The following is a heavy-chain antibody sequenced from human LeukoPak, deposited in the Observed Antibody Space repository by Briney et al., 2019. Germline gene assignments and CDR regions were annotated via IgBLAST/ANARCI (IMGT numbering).Heavy chain of an antibody. J-gene: IGHJ4*02. CDR3: ARLPRSGWSDY. CDR2: IYHSGST. CDR1: GGSISSGGYY. V-gene: IGHV4-30-2*01. Sequence: SETLSLTCTVSGGSISSGGYYWSWIRQPPGKGLEWIGYIYHSGSTYYNPSLKSRVTISADKSISTAYLQWSSLKASDTAMYYCARLPRSGWSDYWGQGTLVTVSS. D-gene: IGHD6-19*01.